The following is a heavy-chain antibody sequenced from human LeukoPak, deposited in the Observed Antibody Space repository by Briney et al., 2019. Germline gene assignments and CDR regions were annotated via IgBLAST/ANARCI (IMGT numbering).Heavy chain of an antibody. CDR3: AGSSFSSGWPNWFDP. CDR2: IYTSGST. D-gene: IGHD6-19*01. Sequence: SETLSLTCTVSGGSISSGSYYWSWIRQPAGKGLEWIGRIYTSGSTNYNPSLKSRVTISVDTSKNQFSLKLNSVTAADTAVYYCAGSSFSSGWPNWFDPWGQGTLVTVSS. CDR1: GGSISSGSYY. V-gene: IGHV4-61*02. J-gene: IGHJ5*02.